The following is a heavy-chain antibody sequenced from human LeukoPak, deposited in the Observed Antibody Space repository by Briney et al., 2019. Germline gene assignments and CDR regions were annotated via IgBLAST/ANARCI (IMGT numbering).Heavy chain of an antibody. V-gene: IGHV4-39*07. Sequence: SETLSLTCTVSGGSISSSSYYWGWIRQPPGKGLEWIGSIYYSGSTYYNPSLKSRVTISADTSKNQFSLKLSSVTAADTAVYYCARASRIGAGPIDYWGQGTLVTVSS. CDR1: GGSISSSSYY. CDR2: IYYSGST. J-gene: IGHJ4*02. D-gene: IGHD6-25*01. CDR3: ARASRIGAGPIDY.